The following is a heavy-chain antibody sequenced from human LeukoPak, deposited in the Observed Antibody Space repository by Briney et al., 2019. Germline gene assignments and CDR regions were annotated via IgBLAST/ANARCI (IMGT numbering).Heavy chain of an antibody. D-gene: IGHD5-24*01. CDR2: INPNSGGT. CDR3: ARELADGYNLRFPDY. Sequence: VASVKVSCKASGYTFTGYYMHWVRQAPGQGLEWMGWINPNSGGTNYAQKFQGRVTMTRDTSISTAYMELRSLRSDDTAVYYCARELADGYNLRFPDYWGQGTLVTVSS. J-gene: IGHJ4*02. CDR1: GYTFTGYY. V-gene: IGHV1-2*02.